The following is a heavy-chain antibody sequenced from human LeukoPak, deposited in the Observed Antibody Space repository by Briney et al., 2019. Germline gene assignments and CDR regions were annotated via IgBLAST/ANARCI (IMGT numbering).Heavy chain of an antibody. CDR3: AKAHHYDTPSSY. Sequence: GGSLRLSCAASGFTFSSYGMHWVRQALGKGLEWVAVISYDGSNKYYADSVKGRFTISRDNSKNTLYLQMNSLRAEDTAVYYCAKAHHYDTPSSYWGQGTLVTVSS. CDR2: ISYDGSNK. V-gene: IGHV3-30*18. CDR1: GFTFSSYG. D-gene: IGHD3-9*01. J-gene: IGHJ4*02.